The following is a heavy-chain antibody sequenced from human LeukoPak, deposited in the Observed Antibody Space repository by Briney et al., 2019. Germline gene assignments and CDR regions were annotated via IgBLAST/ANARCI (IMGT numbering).Heavy chain of an antibody. CDR2: ISYDGSNK. V-gene: IGHV3-30*03. CDR1: GFTFSSYG. J-gene: IGHJ4*02. Sequence: PGGSLRLSCAASGFTFSSYGMHWVRQALGKGLEWVAIISYDGSNKYYADSVKGRFTISRDNSKNTLYLQMNSLRAEDTAVYYCAGESGTTLDYWGQGTLVTVSS. CDR3: AGESGTTLDY. D-gene: IGHD1-1*01.